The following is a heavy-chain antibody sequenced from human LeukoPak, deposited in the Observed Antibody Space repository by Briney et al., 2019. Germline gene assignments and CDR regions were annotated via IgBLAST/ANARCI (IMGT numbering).Heavy chain of an antibody. J-gene: IGHJ4*02. V-gene: IGHV3-53*01. CDR2: IYSGGST. D-gene: IGHD2-15*01. CDR3: ARMGYCSGGSCYQYYFDY. CDR1: GFTFSSYG. Sequence: GGSLRLSCAASGFTFSSYGMHWVRQAPGKGLEWVSVIYSGGSTYYADSVKGRFTISRDNSKNTLYLQMNSLRAEDTAVYYCARMGYCSGGSCYQYYFDYWGQGTLVTVSS.